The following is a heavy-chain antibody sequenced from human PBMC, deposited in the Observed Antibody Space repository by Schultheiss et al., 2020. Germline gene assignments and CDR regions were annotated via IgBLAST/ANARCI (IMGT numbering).Heavy chain of an antibody. CDR3: AREGTTVTRYYYYGMDV. CDR2: IYHSGST. CDR1: GGSISSSNW. J-gene: IGHJ6*02. D-gene: IGHD4-17*01. V-gene: IGHV4-4*02. Sequence: SATLSLTCAVSGGSISSSNWWSWVRQPPGKGLEWIGSIYHSGSTNYNPSLKSRVTISVDTSKNQFSLNLSSVTAADTAVYYCAREGTTVTRYYYYGMDVWGQGTTVTGSS.